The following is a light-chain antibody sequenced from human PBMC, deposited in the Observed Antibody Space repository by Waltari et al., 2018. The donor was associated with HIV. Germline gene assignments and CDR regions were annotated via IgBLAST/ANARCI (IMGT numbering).Light chain of an antibody. CDR3: SSYTSSSTLNV. CDR1: SSDVGGYNY. J-gene: IGLJ1*01. V-gene: IGLV2-14*01. Sequence: QSALTQPASVSGSPGQSITLSCTGPSSDVGGYNYLPWYQQHPGKAPKLMIYEVSNRPSGVSNRFSGSKSGNTASLTISGLQAEDEADYYCSSYTSSSTLNVFGTGTKVTVL. CDR2: EVS.